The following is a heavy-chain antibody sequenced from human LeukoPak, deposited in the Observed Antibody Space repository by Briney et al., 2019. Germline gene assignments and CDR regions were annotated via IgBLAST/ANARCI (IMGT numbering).Heavy chain of an antibody. CDR3: ARGRPHGNDY. D-gene: IGHD4-23*01. V-gene: IGHV3-23*01. J-gene: IGHJ4*02. CDR1: GFIFNSHA. Sequence: PGGSLRLSCAASGFIFNSHAMSWVRQAPGKGLEWVSGISGSGGSTYHADSVKGRFSISRDNAKNTLYLQMNSLRVEDTAVYYCARGRPHGNDYWGQGTLVTVSS. CDR2: ISGSGGST.